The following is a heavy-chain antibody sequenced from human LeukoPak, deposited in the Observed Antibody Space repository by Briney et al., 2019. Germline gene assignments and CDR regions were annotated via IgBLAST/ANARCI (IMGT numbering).Heavy chain of an antibody. CDR1: GFSFNKFD. D-gene: IGHD2-15*01. CDR3: AKAPVTSCRGAFCYPFDY. V-gene: IGHV3-23*01. Sequence: PGGSLRLSCAASGFSFNKFDMSWVRQAPGKGLEWLSSISGSGSYTYYADSVKGRFTISRDTSRSTLYLQMNSLRAEDAAVYYCAKAPVTSCRGAFCYPFDYWGQGTLVTVSS. CDR2: ISGSGSYT. J-gene: IGHJ4*02.